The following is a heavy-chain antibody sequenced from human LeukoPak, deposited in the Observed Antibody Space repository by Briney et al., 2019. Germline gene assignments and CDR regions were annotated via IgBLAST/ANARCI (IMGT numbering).Heavy chain of an antibody. Sequence: SETLSLTCTVSGGSISSYYWSWIRQPAGRRLEWIGRIYAGGNTNYNPSLKSRVTMSVDTSKNQFSLNLSSVTAADTAVYYCARDLHGSGTWDWFDPWGQGTLVTVSS. D-gene: IGHD3-10*01. CDR2: IYAGGNT. J-gene: IGHJ5*02. CDR1: GGSISSYY. CDR3: ARDLHGSGTWDWFDP. V-gene: IGHV4-4*07.